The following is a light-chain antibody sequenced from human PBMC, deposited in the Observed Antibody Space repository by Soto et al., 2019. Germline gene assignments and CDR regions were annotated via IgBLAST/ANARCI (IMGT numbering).Light chain of an antibody. CDR1: QSISSW. CDR3: QQYNSYTST. V-gene: IGKV1-5*03. CDR2: KAS. Sequence: IQMTQSPSTLSSSVGDRVTITCRASQSISSWLAWYQQKPGKAPKLLIYKASSLESGVPSRFSGSGSGTEFTLTISSLQTDDFATYYCQQYNSYTSTFGQGTKVDIK. J-gene: IGKJ1*01.